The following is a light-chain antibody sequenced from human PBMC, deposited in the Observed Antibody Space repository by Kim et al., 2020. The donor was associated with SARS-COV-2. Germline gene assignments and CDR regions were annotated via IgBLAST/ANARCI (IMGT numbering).Light chain of an antibody. CDR3: QLWDSSTALV. CDR1: NIGSKN. J-gene: IGLJ3*02. CDR2: RDN. Sequence: SYELTQPLSVSVALGQTARITCGGNNIGSKNVHWYQQKPGQAPVVVIYRDNNWPSGIPERFSGSNSGNTATLTISRAQAGDEADYYCQLWDSSTALVFGGGTQLTVL. V-gene: IGLV3-9*01.